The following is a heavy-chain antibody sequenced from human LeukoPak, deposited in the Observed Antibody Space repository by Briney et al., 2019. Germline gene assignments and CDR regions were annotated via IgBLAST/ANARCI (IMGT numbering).Heavy chain of an antibody. J-gene: IGHJ6*03. V-gene: IGHV1-2*02. Sequence: ASVKVSCEASGYTFTGYYMHWVGQAPGQGLEWMGWINPNSGGTNYAQKFQGRVTMTRDTSISTAYMELSRLRSDDTAVYYCAREGGIAADYYYYYVDVWGKGTTVTVSS. CDR2: INPNSGGT. CDR3: AREGGIAADYYYYYVDV. D-gene: IGHD6-13*01. CDR1: GYTFTGYY.